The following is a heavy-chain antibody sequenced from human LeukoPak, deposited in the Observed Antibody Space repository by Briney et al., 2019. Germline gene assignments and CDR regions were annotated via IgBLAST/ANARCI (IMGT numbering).Heavy chain of an antibody. Sequence: ASVKVSCKASGYTLTGYYMHWVRQAPGQGLEWMGWISAYNGNTYYAQNLQGGVTMTTDTSTSTAYMELRSLRSDDTAMYYCARVGVYCTSTSCHDYWGQETLVTVSS. CDR2: ISAYNGNT. D-gene: IGHD2-2*01. CDR1: GYTLTGYY. CDR3: ARVGVYCTSTSCHDY. V-gene: IGHV1-18*04. J-gene: IGHJ4*02.